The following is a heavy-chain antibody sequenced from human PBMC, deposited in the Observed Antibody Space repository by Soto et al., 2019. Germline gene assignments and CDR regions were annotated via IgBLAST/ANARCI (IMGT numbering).Heavy chain of an antibody. CDR3: ARGSLIWFGELLSGFDP. V-gene: IGHV3-30-3*01. Sequence: QVQLVESGGGVVQPGRSLRLSCAASGFTFSSYAMHWVRQAPGKGLEWVAVISYDGSNKYYADSVKGRFTISRDNSKNTLYLQMNSLRAEDTAVYYCARGSLIWFGELLSGFDPWGQGTLVTVYS. CDR1: GFTFSSYA. D-gene: IGHD3-10*01. J-gene: IGHJ5*02. CDR2: ISYDGSNK.